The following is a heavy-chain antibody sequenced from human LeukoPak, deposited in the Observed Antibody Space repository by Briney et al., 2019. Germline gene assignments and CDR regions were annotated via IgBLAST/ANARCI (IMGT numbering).Heavy chain of an antibody. D-gene: IGHD3-10*01. V-gene: IGHV3-30*02. CDR2: IRYDGSNK. J-gene: IGHJ4*02. CDR1: GFTFSSYG. Sequence: GGSLRLSCAASGFTFSSYGMHWVRQAPGKGLEWVAFIRYDGSNKYYADSVKGRFTISRDNSKNTLYLQMNSLRAEDTAVHYCAKDPYYFGSGSYYNLAPYYFDYWGQGTLVTVSS. CDR3: AKDPYYFGSGSYYNLAPYYFDY.